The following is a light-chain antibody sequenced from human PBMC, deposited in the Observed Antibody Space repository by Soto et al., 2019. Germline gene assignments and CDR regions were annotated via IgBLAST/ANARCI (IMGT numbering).Light chain of an antibody. J-gene: IGLJ1*01. CDR2: GNS. CDR1: RANIGAGYD. CDR3: QSYDSSLSGYV. Sequence: VLTQPPSMSGAPGQGVTIPRTGRRANIGAGYDVHWYQQLPGTAPKLLIYGNSNRPSGVPDRFSGSKSGTSASLAITGLQAEDEADYYCQSYDSSLSGYVFGTGTKVTVL. V-gene: IGLV1-40*01.